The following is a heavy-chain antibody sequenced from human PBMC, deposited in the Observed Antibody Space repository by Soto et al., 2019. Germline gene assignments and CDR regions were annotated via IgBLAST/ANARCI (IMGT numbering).Heavy chain of an antibody. CDR1: GFTFTSSA. CDR3: AADRYYYGSGSYGPWFDP. Sequence: ASVKVSCKASGFTFTSSAVQWVRQARGQRLEWIGWIVVGSGNTNYAQKFQERVTITRDMSTSTAYMELSSLRSEDTAVYYCAADRYYYGSGSYGPWFDPWGQGTLVTVSS. D-gene: IGHD3-10*01. V-gene: IGHV1-58*01. J-gene: IGHJ5*02. CDR2: IVVGSGNT.